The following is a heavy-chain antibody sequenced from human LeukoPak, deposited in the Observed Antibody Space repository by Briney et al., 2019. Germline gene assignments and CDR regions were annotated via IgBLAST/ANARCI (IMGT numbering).Heavy chain of an antibody. CDR2: VDYSGRT. CDR1: GVSTNTYYY. D-gene: IGHD1-26*01. J-gene: IGHJ4*02. V-gene: IGHV4-59*08. Sequence: SETLSLTCTVSGVSTNTYYYWSWIRQPPGKGLEWIGYVDYSGRTKYSPSLESRVTISVDTSKYQFSLELSSVTAADTAVYYYATNIPTPTTSPPLGYWGQGTLVTVSS. CDR3: ATNIPTPTTSPPLGY.